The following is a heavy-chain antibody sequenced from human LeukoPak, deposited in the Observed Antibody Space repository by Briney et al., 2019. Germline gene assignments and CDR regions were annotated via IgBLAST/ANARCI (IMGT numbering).Heavy chain of an antibody. D-gene: IGHD7-27*01. CDR2: INSGGSGT. J-gene: IGHJ4*02. Sequence: GGSLRLSCAASGFNFASNWMHWVRQTPGKGLMWVSRINSGGSGTSYADSVEGRFTISRDNAKNTLYLQMNSLRAEDTAVYYCARDLNWGPYYFDYWGQGTLVTVSS. V-gene: IGHV3-74*01. CDR3: ARDLNWGPYYFDY. CDR1: GFNFASNW.